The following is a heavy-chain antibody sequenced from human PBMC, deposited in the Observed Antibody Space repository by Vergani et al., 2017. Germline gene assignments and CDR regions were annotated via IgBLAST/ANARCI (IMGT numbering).Heavy chain of an antibody. D-gene: IGHD2-15*01. CDR2: IYYSGST. Sequence: QVQLQESGPGLVKPSETLSLTCTVSGGSISSYYWSWIRQPPGKGLEWIGYIYYSGSTNYNPSLKSRVTISVDTSKNQFSLKLSSVTAADTAVYYCARPGSCSGSSWYSGIDYWGQGTLVTVSS. V-gene: IGHV4-59*01. CDR1: GGSISSYY. CDR3: ARPGSCSGSSWYSGIDY. J-gene: IGHJ4*02.